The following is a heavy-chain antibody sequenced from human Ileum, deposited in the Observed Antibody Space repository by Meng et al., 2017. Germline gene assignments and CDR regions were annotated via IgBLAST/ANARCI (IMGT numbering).Heavy chain of an antibody. D-gene: IGHD6-19*01. CDR1: GYTFTSYD. J-gene: IGHJ6*02. Sequence: ASVKVSCKASGYTFTSYDMHWVRQAPGQGLEWMGIISPSGGSTTYAQKFQGRVAMTRDTSTSTVYMEISSLRSDDTAVYYCAREYITVSGGPYYYYGMDVWGQGTTVTVSS. CDR3: AREYITVSGGPYYYYGMDV. CDR2: ISPSGGST. V-gene: IGHV1-46*01.